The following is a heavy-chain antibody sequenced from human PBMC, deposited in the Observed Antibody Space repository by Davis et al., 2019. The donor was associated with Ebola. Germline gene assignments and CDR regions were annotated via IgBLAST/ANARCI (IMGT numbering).Heavy chain of an antibody. V-gene: IGHV3-48*02. CDR2: ISNDRKTI. CDR1: GFTFSSYS. Sequence: GESLKISCAASGFTFSSYSMNWVRQVPGKGLEWISYISNDRKTIKYADSVKGRFTISRDDAKNSLFLLMNSLRDDDTAVYYCARVPLYYYGMDVWGQGTTVTVSS. CDR3: ARVPLYYYGMDV. J-gene: IGHJ6*02.